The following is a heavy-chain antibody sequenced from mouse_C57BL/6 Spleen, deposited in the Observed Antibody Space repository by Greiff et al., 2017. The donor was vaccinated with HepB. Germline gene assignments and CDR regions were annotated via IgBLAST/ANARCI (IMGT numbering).Heavy chain of an antibody. D-gene: IGHD1-1*01. Sequence: QVQLQQSGPGLMQPSQSLSITCTVSGFSLTSYGVHWVRQSPGKGLEWLGVIWSGGSTDYNAAFISRLSISKDNSKSQVFFKMNSLQADDTAIYYCARNPHYYGSSYYYFDYWGQGTTLTVSS. CDR3: ARNPHYYGSSYYYFDY. V-gene: IGHV2-2*01. J-gene: IGHJ2*01. CDR2: IWSGGST. CDR1: GFSLTSYG.